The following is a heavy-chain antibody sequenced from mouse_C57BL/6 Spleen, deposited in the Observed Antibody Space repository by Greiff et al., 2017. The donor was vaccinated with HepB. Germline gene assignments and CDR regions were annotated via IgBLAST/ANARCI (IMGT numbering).Heavy chain of an antibody. CDR2: ISDGGSYT. CDR1: GFTFSSYA. J-gene: IGHJ2*01. D-gene: IGHD2-3*01. Sequence: DVMLVESGGGLVKPGGSLKLSCAASGFTFSSYAMSWVRQTPEKRLEWVATISDGGSYTYYPDNVKGRFTISRDNAKNNLYLQMSHLKSEDTAMYYCARDGGDGYYFDYWGQGTTLTVSS. V-gene: IGHV5-4*01. CDR3: ARDGGDGYYFDY.